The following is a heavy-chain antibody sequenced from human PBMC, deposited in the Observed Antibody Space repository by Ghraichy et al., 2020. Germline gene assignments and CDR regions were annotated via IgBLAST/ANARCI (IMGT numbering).Heavy chain of an antibody. CDR3: ARHPRGSSWYYYYYGMDV. CDR1: GGSISSSSYY. CDR2: IYYSGST. V-gene: IGHV4-39*01. D-gene: IGHD6-13*01. J-gene: IGHJ6*02. Sequence: SETLSLTCTVSGGSISSSSYYWGWIRQPPGKGLEWIGSIYYSGSTYYNPSLKSRVTISVDTSKNQFSLKLSSVTAADTAVYYCARHPRGSSWYYYYYGMDVWGQGTTVTVSS.